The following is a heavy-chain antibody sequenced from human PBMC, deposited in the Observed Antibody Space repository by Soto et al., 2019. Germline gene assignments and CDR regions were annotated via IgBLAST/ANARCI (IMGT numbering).Heavy chain of an antibody. D-gene: IGHD1-1*01. CDR3: ARGASVYNWNKFDP. CDR1: GYTFTGYY. J-gene: IGHJ5*02. V-gene: IGHV1-2*04. CDR2: INPNSGGT. Sequence: ASVKVSCKASGYTFTGYYMHWVRQAPGQGLEWMGWINPNSGGTNYAQKFQGWVTMTRDTSISTAYMELSRLRSDDTAVCYCARGASVYNWNKFDPWGQGTLVTVSS.